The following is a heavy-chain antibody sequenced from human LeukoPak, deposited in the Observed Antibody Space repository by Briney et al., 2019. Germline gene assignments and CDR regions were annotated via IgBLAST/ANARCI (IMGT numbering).Heavy chain of an antibody. J-gene: IGHJ5*02. Sequence: GGSLRLSXAASGFTFSSYAMHWVRQAPGKGLEFVSVISSNGGSTYYANSVKGRFTISRDNSKNTLYLQMGSLRAEDMAVYYCARGSTVTTRPAWGQGTLVTVSA. CDR3: ARGSTVTTRPA. V-gene: IGHV3-64*01. D-gene: IGHD4-17*01. CDR2: ISSNGGST. CDR1: GFTFSSYA.